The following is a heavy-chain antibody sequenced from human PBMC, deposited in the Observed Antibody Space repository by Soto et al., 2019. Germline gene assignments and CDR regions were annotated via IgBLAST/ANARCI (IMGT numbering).Heavy chain of an antibody. CDR1: GFTFSSYS. D-gene: IGHD6-6*01. V-gene: IGHV3-21*01. J-gene: IGHJ6*03. Sequence: GGSLRLSCAASGFTFSSYSMNWVRQAPGKGLEWVSSISSSISYIYYADSVKGRLTISRDNAKNSLYLQMNSLRAEDTAVYYCARDPHGGIAARPPTGPLLSDYYYMDVWGKGTTVTVSS. CDR2: ISSSISYI. CDR3: ARDPHGGIAARPPTGPLLSDYYYMDV.